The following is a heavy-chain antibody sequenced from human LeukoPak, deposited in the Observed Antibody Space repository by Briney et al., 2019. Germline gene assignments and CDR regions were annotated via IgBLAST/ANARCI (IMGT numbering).Heavy chain of an antibody. D-gene: IGHD3-3*01. J-gene: IGHJ6*02. V-gene: IGHV1-24*01. CDR1: GYTFTSYY. CDR2: FDPEDGET. CDR3: GTGTIFGVAVNGMDV. Sequence: GASVKVSCKASGYTFTSYYMHWVRQAPGQGLEWMGGFDPEDGETIYAQKFQGRVTMTEDTSTDTAYMELSSLRSEDTAVYYCGTGTIFGVAVNGMDVWGQGTTVTVS.